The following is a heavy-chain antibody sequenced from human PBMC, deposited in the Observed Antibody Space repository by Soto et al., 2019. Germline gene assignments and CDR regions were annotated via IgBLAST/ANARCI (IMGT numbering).Heavy chain of an antibody. J-gene: IGHJ4*02. CDR1: GGSISSGGYY. CDR3: ARDAHYSDSSGYYYLDY. Sequence: QVQLQESGPGLVKPSQTLSLTCTVSGGSISSGGYYWSWIRQHPGKGLEWIGYIYYSGSTYYNPSPQSRVTISVDTAKNQFSLKQSSVTAADTAVYYWARDAHYSDSSGYYYLDYWGQGTLVTVSS. CDR2: IYYSGST. V-gene: IGHV4-31*03. D-gene: IGHD3-22*01.